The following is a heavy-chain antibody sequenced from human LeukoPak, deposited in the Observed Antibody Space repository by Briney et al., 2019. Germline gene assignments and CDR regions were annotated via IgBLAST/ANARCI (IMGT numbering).Heavy chain of an antibody. Sequence: ASVKVSFKASGYTFTDYYLHWVRQAPGQGLEWMGWINPNSGGTNYAQTFRGRVTMTRDTSITTAYLELSRLRSDDTAVYYCARIGYTHYFDYWGQGTLVTVSS. CDR1: GYTFTDYY. D-gene: IGHD5-24*01. CDR2: INPNSGGT. V-gene: IGHV1-2*02. CDR3: ARIGYTHYFDY. J-gene: IGHJ4*02.